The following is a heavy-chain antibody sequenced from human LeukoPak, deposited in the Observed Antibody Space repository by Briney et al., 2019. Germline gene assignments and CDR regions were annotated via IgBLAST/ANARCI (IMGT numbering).Heavy chain of an antibody. CDR3: ARGVDIPLVVVPAAMPQPPSDASDI. CDR2: IYTSGNT. V-gene: IGHV4-4*07. Sequence: SETLSLTCTVSGGSISSYCWSWIRQPAGKGLEWIGRIYTSGNTNYNPSLKSRVTMSVDTSKNQFSLKLSSVTAADTAVYYCARGVDIPLVVVPAAMPQPPSDASDIWGQGTMVTVSS. J-gene: IGHJ3*02. CDR1: GGSISSYC. D-gene: IGHD2-2*01.